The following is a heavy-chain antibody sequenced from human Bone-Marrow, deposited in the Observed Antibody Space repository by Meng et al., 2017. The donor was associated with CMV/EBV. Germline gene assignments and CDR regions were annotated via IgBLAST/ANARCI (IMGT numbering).Heavy chain of an antibody. Sequence: SQTLSLSCAVYGGSFSGYYCSWIRQPPGKGLEWIGEINHSGSTNYNPSLKSRVTISVDTSKNQFSLKLSSVTAADTAVYYWARGVGHGYDFGFDPWGQGTLVTVSS. V-gene: IGHV4-34*01. D-gene: IGHD5-12*01. CDR3: ARGVGHGYDFGFDP. CDR1: GGSFSGYY. J-gene: IGHJ5*02. CDR2: INHSGST.